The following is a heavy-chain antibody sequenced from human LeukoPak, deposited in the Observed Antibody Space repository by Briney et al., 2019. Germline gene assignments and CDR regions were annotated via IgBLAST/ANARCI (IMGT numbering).Heavy chain of an antibody. CDR2: IYYSGST. J-gene: IGHJ6*04. CDR3: ARDPGVAVRGDV. CDR1: GGSISSSSYY. Sequence: PSETLSLTCTVSGGSISSSSYYWGWIRQPPGKGLEWIGSIYYSGSTYYNPSLKSRVTISVDTSKNQFSLKLSSVTAADTAVYYCARDPGVAVRGDVWGKGTTVTVSS. V-gene: IGHV4-39*07. D-gene: IGHD6-19*01.